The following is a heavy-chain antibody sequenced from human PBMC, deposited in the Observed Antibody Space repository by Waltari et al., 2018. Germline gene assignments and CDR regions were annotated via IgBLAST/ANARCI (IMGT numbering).Heavy chain of an antibody. D-gene: IGHD3-3*01. CDR1: GGTLSSYP. CDR2: IIPIFGTT. CDR3: ARDFWSGTDYYYYMDV. J-gene: IGHJ6*03. Sequence: QVQLVQSGAEVKKPGSSVQVSCKASGGTLSSYPFTWVRQAPGQGLEWMGGIIPIFGTTNYAQKFQGRVTISADESTSTVFLELSSLRAEDTAVYYCARDFWSGTDYYYYMDVWGKGTTVTVSS. V-gene: IGHV1-69*01.